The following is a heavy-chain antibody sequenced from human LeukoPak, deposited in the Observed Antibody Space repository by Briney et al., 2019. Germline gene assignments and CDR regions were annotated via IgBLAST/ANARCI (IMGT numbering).Heavy chain of an antibody. V-gene: IGHV4-61*02. Sequence: SETLSLTCAVSGGSINSGSYYWSWIRQPAGKGLEWIGRIHASGSTHYNPSLKSRVTISIDKSKNEFSLKLTSVTAADTAFYYCARDYYDSSGKLGSRFDAWGQGTLVTVSS. D-gene: IGHD3-22*01. CDR2: IHASGST. CDR1: GGSINSGSYY. CDR3: ARDYYDSSGKLGSRFDA. J-gene: IGHJ5*02.